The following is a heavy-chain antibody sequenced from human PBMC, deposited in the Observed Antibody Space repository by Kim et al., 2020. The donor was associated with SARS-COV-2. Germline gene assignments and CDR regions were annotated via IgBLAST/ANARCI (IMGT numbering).Heavy chain of an antibody. D-gene: IGHD5-12*01. V-gene: IGHV1-46*01. CDR3: ARVGAYDPDAFDV. CDR1: GYTFTRHY. CDR2: INPSGGST. Sequence: ASVKVSCKASGYTFTRHYIHWLRQAPGQGPELMGIINPSGGSTTYAQKFQGRVTMTRDTSTSTVYMELNSLRSEDSAVYYCARVGAYDPDAFDVWGQGTMVTVSS. J-gene: IGHJ3*01.